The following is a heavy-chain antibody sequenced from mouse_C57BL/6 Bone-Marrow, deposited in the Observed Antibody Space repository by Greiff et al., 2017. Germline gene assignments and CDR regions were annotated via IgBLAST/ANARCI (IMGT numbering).Heavy chain of an antibody. D-gene: IGHD1-1*02. Sequence: VQLQQSGAELVKPGASVKMSCKASGYTFTTYSLEWMKQKPGKSLEWIGNFHPYNDDTKYNEKFKGKATLTVDKSSSTVYLELSRLTSDDSAVDYCERGGNSGWYYFDYWGQRTTLTVSS. CDR1: GYTFTTYS. CDR2: FHPYNDDT. J-gene: IGHJ2*01. V-gene: IGHV1-47*01. CDR3: ERGGNSGWYYFDY.